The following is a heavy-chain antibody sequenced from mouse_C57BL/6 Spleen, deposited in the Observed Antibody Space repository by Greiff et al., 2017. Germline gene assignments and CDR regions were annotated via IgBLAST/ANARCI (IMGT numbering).Heavy chain of an antibody. CDR3: ARSPKLYAMDY. CDR2: IYPGSGNT. CDR1: GYSFTSYY. V-gene: IGHV1-66*01. Sequence: VQLQQSGPELVKPGASVKISCKASGYSFTSYYIHWVKQRPGQGLEWIGWIYPGSGNTKYNEKFKGKATLTADTSSSTAYMQLSSLTSADSAVYYCARSPKLYAMDYWGQGTSVTVSS. J-gene: IGHJ4*01.